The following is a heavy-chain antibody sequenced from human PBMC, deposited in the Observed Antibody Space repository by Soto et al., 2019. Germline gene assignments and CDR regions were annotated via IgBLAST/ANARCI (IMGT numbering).Heavy chain of an antibody. CDR2: IYGSGSD. CDR1: GDSINNYY. J-gene: IGHJ4*02. D-gene: IGHD1-1*01. Sequence: VRLQESGPGLVEPSETLSLTCSVSGDSINNYYWSWIRQPAGKGLEWIGRIYGSGSDNYNPSLKTRGTMSVDTSKNQVFLSVTSVTAADTAVYFCARGGTRSADLPTYWGQGIQVIVSS. V-gene: IGHV4-4*07. CDR3: ARGGTRSADLPTY.